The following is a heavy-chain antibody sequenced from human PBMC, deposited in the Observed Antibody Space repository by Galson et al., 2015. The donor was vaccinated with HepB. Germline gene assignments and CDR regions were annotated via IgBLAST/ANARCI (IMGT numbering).Heavy chain of an antibody. CDR2: IILIFRTA. CDR3: ARAEGQYTNSYYYYMNV. V-gene: IGHV1-69*13. Sequence: SVKVSCKASGGTFNNYAISWVRQAPGQGLEWMGGIILIFRTAHYAQRFQGRVTITADESTNTAYMELSSLRSEDTAIYYCARAEGQYTNSYYYYMNVWGEGTTVTVSS. CDR1: GGTFNNYA. J-gene: IGHJ6*03. D-gene: IGHD2-2*02.